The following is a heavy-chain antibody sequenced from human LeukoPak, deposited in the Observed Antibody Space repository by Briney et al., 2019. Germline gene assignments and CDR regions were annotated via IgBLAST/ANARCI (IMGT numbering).Heavy chain of an antibody. D-gene: IGHD5-12*01. CDR2: ISGSGGST. CDR1: GFTFSSYA. Sequence: GGPLRLSCAASGFTFSSYAMSWVRQAPGKGQEWVSAISGSGGSTYYADSVKGRFTISRDNSKNTLYLQMNSLRAEDTAVYYCAKGGYSGYDLNWFDPWGQGTLVTVSS. V-gene: IGHV3-23*01. CDR3: AKGGYSGYDLNWFDP. J-gene: IGHJ5*02.